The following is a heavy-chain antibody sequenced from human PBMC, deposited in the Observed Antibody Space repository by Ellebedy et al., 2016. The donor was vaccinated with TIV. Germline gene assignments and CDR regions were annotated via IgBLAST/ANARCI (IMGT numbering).Heavy chain of an antibody. V-gene: IGHV1-46*04. Sequence: AASVKVSCTASGYTFTSYYMHWVRQAPGQGLEWMGIINPSGCSTSYAQKLQGRVTMTRDTSTSKVYMELTSLRSGDTAVYYCARDRGGVGATNGFDYWGQGTLVTVSS. J-gene: IGHJ4*02. CDR2: INPSGCST. CDR1: GYTFTSYY. D-gene: IGHD1-26*01. CDR3: ARDRGGVGATNGFDY.